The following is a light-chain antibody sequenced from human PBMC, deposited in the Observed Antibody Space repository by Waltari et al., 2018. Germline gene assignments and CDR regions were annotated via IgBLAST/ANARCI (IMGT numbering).Light chain of an antibody. CDR2: DAS. CDR1: QSVSKY. Sequence: GERATLSCRASQSVSKYLAWYQQKPGQAPRLLIYDASTRATGIPDRFSGSGWGTDFSLTISRLEPEDFAVYYCQKYGTLPATFGQGTKVQMK. CDR3: QKYGTLPAT. V-gene: IGKV3-20*01. J-gene: IGKJ1*01.